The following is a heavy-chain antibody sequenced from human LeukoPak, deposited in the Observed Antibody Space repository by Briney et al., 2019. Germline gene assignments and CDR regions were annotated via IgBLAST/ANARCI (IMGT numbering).Heavy chain of an antibody. V-gene: IGHV3-66*01. J-gene: IGHJ5*02. CDR1: GFTVSSNY. D-gene: IGHD5-18*01. Sequence: GGSLRLSCAASGFTVSSNYMSWVRQAPGKGLEWVSVIYSGGSTYYADSVKGRFTISRDNSKNTLYLQMNSLRAEDTAVYYCARVPRYSYAFGWFDPWGQGTLVTVSS. CDR2: IYSGGST. CDR3: ARVPRYSYAFGWFDP.